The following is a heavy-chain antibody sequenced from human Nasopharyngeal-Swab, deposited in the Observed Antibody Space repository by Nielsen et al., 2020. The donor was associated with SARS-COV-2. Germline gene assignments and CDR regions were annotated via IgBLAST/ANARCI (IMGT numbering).Heavy chain of an antibody. CDR2: ISVNGAST. J-gene: IGHJ6*03. Sequence: GESLKISCAASGFTFSSYAMTWVRQAPGKGLEWVSSISVNGASTYYAGSVKGRFTISRDNSRNTLYLQVNSLRAEDTAIYYCAKRVAGKYYYMDVWGKGTTVTVSS. V-gene: IGHV3-23*01. CDR3: AKRVAGKYYYMDV. D-gene: IGHD3-10*01. CDR1: GFTFSSYA.